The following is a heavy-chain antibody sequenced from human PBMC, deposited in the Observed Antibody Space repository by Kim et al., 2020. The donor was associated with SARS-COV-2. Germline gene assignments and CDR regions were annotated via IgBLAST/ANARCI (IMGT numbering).Heavy chain of an antibody. Sequence: SETLSLTCTVSGGSVSSGSYYWSWIRQPPGKGLEWIGYIYYSGSTNYNPSLKSRVTISVDTSKNQFSLKLSSVTAADTAVYYCARDGVAVAGLDYWGQGT. D-gene: IGHD6-19*01. CDR1: GGSVSSGSYY. J-gene: IGHJ4*02. CDR3: ARDGVAVAGLDY. V-gene: IGHV4-61*01. CDR2: IYYSGST.